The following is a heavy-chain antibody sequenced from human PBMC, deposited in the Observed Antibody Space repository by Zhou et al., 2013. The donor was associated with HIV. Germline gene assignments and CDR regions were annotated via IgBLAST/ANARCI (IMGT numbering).Heavy chain of an antibody. CDR1: GYTFTDYY. CDR3: ARVFVRGLGRVRP. J-gene: IGHJ5*02. CDR2: FNPNTNGA. D-gene: IGHD3-10*01. V-gene: IGHV1-2*02. Sequence: QVQLVQSGAEVKKPGASVKVSCKASGYTFTDYYIHWVRQAPGQGLEWMGWFNPNTNGASSAQKFQGRVTMTRDTSVSTAYMELSNLKSDDTAVYYCARVFVRGLGRVRPWGQGTLVTVSS.